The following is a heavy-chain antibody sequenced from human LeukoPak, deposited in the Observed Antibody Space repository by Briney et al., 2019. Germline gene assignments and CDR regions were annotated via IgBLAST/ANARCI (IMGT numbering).Heavy chain of an antibody. CDR1: GYTFTGYY. Sequence: GASVKVSCKASGYTFTGYYMHWVRQAPGQGLEWMGWINPNSGGTNYAQKFQGRVTMTRDTSISTAYMELSRLRSDDTAVYYCARFRAVIDYLIVYWGQGTLVTVSS. J-gene: IGHJ4*02. CDR2: INPNSGGT. V-gene: IGHV1-2*02. D-gene: IGHD3-10*01. CDR3: ARFRAVIDYLIVY.